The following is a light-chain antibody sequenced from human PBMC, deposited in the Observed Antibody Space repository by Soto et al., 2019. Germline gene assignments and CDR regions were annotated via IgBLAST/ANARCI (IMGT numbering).Light chain of an antibody. J-gene: IGKJ4*01. V-gene: IGKV3-20*01. CDR2: RTS. Sequence: EIVLTQSPGTLSLSPGERATLSCRASQSVSSSYLAWYQQKPGQAPRLLIYRTSNRATGIPDRFSGSGSGTDFTLTISRLEPEDFATYYCQQANSSPFTFGGGTKVDIK. CDR1: QSVSSSY. CDR3: QQANSSPFT.